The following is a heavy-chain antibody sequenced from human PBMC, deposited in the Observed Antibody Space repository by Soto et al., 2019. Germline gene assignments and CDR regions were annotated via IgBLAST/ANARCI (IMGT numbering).Heavy chain of an antibody. CDR1: GGSISSGGYF. J-gene: IGHJ4*02. Sequence: QVQLQESGPGLVKPSQTLSLTCTVSGGSISSGGYFWSWVSQHPGKGLEWIGNIYYSGRTYYNPSLKSRVTISVDTSKNQFSLKLSSVTAADTAVYYCARFAKEENPKVGSWYYFDYWGQGTRVTVSS. D-gene: IGHD6-13*01. CDR2: IYYSGRT. CDR3: ARFAKEENPKVGSWYYFDY. V-gene: IGHV4-31*03.